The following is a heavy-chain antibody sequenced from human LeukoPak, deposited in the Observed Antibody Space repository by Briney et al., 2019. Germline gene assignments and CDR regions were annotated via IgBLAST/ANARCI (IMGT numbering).Heavy chain of an antibody. Sequence: SETLSLTCTVYGGSFSGYYWSWIRQPPGKGLAWIGEINHSGSTNYNPSLKSRVTISVDTSKNQFSLKLSSVTSADTAVYYCARYYGSGRELGYWGQGTLVTVSS. J-gene: IGHJ4*02. D-gene: IGHD3-10*01. CDR2: INHSGST. V-gene: IGHV4-34*01. CDR3: ARYYGSGRELGY. CDR1: GGSFSGYY.